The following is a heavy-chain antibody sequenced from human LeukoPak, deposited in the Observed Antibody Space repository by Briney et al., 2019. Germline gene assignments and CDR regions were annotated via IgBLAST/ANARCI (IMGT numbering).Heavy chain of an antibody. CDR3: ATNNEYSSSYYYYYYGMDV. CDR2: FDPEDGET. Sequence: ASVKVSCKVSGYTLTGLSMHWVRQAPGKGLEWMGGFDPEDGETIYAQKFQGRVTMTEDTSTDTAYMELSSLRSEDTAVYYCATNNEYSSSYYYYYYGMDVWGQGTTVTVSS. J-gene: IGHJ6*02. CDR1: GYTLTGLS. V-gene: IGHV1-24*01. D-gene: IGHD6-6*01.